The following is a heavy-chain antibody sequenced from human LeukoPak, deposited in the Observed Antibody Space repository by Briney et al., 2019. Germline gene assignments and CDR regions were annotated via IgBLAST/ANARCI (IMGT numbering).Heavy chain of an antibody. V-gene: IGHV3-33*01. D-gene: IGHD1-26*01. CDR2: IWNDGSNK. CDR3: ARASGSYDY. Sequence: PGGSLRLSCAASGFTFSSYGMHWVRQAPGKGLEWVAVIWNDGSNKYYADSVKGRFTISRDNSRNTLFLQMNSLRAEDTAVYYCARASGSYDYWGQGTLVTVSS. CDR1: GFTFSSYG. J-gene: IGHJ4*02.